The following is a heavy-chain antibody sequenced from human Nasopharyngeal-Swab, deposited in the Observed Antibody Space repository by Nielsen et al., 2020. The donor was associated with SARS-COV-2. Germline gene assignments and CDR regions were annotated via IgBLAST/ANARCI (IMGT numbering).Heavy chain of an antibody. V-gene: IGHV1-69*10. CDR1: GGTFSSYG. CDR3: ARGGWLRRDYYYVYYYMDV. CDR2: IIPVLPIT. J-gene: IGHJ6*03. Sequence: SVKVSCKTSGGTFSSYGISWVRQAPGEGLEWMGGIIPVLPITRYAQKFRDRVTITADTSTSTAYMEPSSLRSEDTATYYCARGGWLRRDYYYVYYYMDVWGKGTTVTVSS. D-gene: IGHD5-24*01.